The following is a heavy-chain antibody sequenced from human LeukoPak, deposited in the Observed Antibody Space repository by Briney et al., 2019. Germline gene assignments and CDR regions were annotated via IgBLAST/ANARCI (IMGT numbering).Heavy chain of an antibody. CDR2: IIPILVIA. V-gene: IGHV1-69*02. Sequence: WVKVSSEASVDTSSTSTTRCVRHAPGQGLEWMGRIIPILVIANYAQKLQGRVTITADKSTSTAYMELSRLRSEDTAVYNCAPYCSSTSCFSYGMDVWGEGGTVTVS. CDR1: VDTSSTST. CDR3: APYCSSTSCFSYGMDV. J-gene: IGHJ6*02. D-gene: IGHD2-2*01.